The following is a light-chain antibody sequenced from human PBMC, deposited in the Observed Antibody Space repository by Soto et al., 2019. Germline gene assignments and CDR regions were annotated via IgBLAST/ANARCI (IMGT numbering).Light chain of an antibody. CDR1: QSVSSSY. CDR2: GAS. CDR3: QQYGSSPT. J-gene: IGKJ4*01. Sequence: EMVLTQSPGTLSLSPGERATLSCRASQSVSSSYLAWYQQKPGQAPRLLIYGASSRATGIPDRFSGSGSGTDFTLTISRLEPEDFAVYYCQQYGSSPTFVGGTKVQIK. V-gene: IGKV3-20*01.